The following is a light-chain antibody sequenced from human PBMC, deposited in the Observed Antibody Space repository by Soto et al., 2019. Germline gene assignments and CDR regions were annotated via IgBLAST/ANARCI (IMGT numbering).Light chain of an antibody. CDR1: SSDVGGYNY. V-gene: IGLV2-8*01. Sequence: QSALTQPPSASGSPGQSVTISCTGTSSDVGGYNYVSWYQHHPGKAPKLIIYEVYKRPSGVPDRISGSKSGNTAALTVSGLQAEDEADYYCSSYVGTNSYVFGTGTKVTVL. CDR2: EVY. CDR3: SSYVGTNSYV. J-gene: IGLJ1*01.